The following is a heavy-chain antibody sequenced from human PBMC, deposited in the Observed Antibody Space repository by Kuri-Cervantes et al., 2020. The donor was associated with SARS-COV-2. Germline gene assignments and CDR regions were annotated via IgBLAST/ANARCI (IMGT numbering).Heavy chain of an antibody. V-gene: IGHV1-69*13. J-gene: IGHJ4*02. CDR2: IIPIFGTA. CDR3: ARACSSTSCYFSEFDY. D-gene: IGHD2-2*01. Sequence: SVKVSCKASGGTFSSYAISWVRQAPGQGLKWMGGIIPIFGTANYAQKFQGRVTITADESTSTAYMELSSLRSEDTAVYYCARACSSTSCYFSEFDYWGQGTLVTVSS. CDR1: GGTFSSYA.